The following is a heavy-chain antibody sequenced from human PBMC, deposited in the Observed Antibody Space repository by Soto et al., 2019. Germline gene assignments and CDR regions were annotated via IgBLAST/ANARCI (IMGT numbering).Heavy chain of an antibody. J-gene: IGHJ4*01. Sequence: SETLSLTCTVSGRSLSGSSYYWGWIRQPPGKGLEWIGSMFYSGSTYYNPSLKSRVTISVDTSKNHFSLKLSSVTAAHTAVYLSAGLHFGNAFYFDYWGHGTLVTVSS. D-gene: IGHD3-3*02. V-gene: IGHV4-39*02. CDR1: GRSLSGSSYY. CDR3: AGLHFGNAFYFDY. CDR2: MFYSGST.